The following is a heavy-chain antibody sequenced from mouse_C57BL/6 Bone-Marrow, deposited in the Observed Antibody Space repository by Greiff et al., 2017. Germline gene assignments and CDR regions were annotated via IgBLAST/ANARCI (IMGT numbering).Heavy chain of an antibody. Sequence: VQLQQPGAELVKPGASVKLSCKASGYTFTSYWMHWVKQRPGQGLEWIGMIHPNSGSTNYNEKFKSQATLTVDKSSSTAYMQLSSLTSEDSAVYYCASNYYGSSPLYAMDYWGQGTSVTVSS. V-gene: IGHV1-64*01. CDR1: GYTFTSYW. J-gene: IGHJ4*01. CDR3: ASNYYGSSPLYAMDY. D-gene: IGHD1-1*01. CDR2: IHPNSGST.